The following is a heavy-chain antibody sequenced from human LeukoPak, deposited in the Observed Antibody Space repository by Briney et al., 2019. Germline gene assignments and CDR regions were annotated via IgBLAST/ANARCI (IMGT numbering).Heavy chain of an antibody. CDR3: AREDTAMVTSWFDP. J-gene: IGHJ5*02. CDR2: MNPNSGNT. Sequence: ASVKVFCKASGYTFTSYDINWVRQATGQGLEWMGWMNPNSGNTGYAQKFQGRVTITRNTSISTAYMELSSLRSEDTAVYYCAREDTAMVTSWFDPWGQGTLVTVSS. D-gene: IGHD5-18*01. CDR1: GYTFTSYD. V-gene: IGHV1-8*03.